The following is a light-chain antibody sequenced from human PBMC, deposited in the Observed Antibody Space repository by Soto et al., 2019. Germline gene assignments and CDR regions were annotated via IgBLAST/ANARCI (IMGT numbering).Light chain of an antibody. CDR2: DAS. Sequence: EIVLTQSPATLSLSPGERAIFSCRASQSVGTYLAWYQQKPGQAPRLLIYDASNRATGIPARFSGSGSGTDFTLTISSLEPEDFAVYYCQQRSNWPPTFGQGTKAEIK. CDR1: QSVGTY. V-gene: IGKV3-11*01. CDR3: QQRSNWPPT. J-gene: IGKJ1*01.